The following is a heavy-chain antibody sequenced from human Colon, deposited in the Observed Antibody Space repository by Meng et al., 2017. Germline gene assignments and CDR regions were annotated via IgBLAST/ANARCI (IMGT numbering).Heavy chain of an antibody. J-gene: IGHJ4*02. CDR2: IRSKAYGGTT. Sequence: GEFLMISCTASGFTFGDYAMSWVRQAPGEGPEWVGFIRSKAYGGTTEYAASVKGRVTISRDDSKSIAYLQMNSLKTEDTAVYYCTRDGGNADYYDSSGRFWGQGTLVTVSS. D-gene: IGHD3-22*01. CDR1: GFTFGDYA. V-gene: IGHV3-49*04. CDR3: TRDGGNADYYDSSGRF.